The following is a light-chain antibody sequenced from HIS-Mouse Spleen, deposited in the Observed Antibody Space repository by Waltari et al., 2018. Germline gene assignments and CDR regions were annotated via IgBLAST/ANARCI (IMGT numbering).Light chain of an antibody. J-gene: IGLJ2*01. CDR2: EDS. V-gene: IGLV3-10*01. Sequence: SYELTQPPSVSVSPGQTARITCSGDALPTKYAYWYQQKSGQAPVLVIYEDSQRPSGIPERFAGSSSGTMATLTISGAQVEDEADYYCYSTDSSGNHRVFGGGTKLTVL. CDR3: YSTDSSGNHRV. CDR1: ALPTKY.